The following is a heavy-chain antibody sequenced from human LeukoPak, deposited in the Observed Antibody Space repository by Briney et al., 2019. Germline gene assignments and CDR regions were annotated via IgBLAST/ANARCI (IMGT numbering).Heavy chain of an antibody. V-gene: IGHV4-34*01. CDR3: ARVSSRWLASD. J-gene: IGHJ4*02. Sequence: PSETLSLTCAVYGGSFSGYYWSWIRQPPGKGLEWIGEINHSGSTNYNPSLKSRVTISVDTSKNQFSLNLSSVTAADTAVYYCARVSSRWLASDWGQGTLVTVSS. CDR1: GGSFSGYY. CDR2: INHSGST. D-gene: IGHD6-19*01.